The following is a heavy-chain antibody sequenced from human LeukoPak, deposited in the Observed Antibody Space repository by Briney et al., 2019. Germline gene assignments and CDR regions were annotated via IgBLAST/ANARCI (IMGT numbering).Heavy chain of an antibody. CDR3: ARDHYDILTGYPYFDY. Sequence: ASVKVSCKASGGTFSSYAISYVRQAPGQGLEWMGGIIPIFGTANYAQKFQGRVTITTDESTSTAYMELSSLSSEDTAVYYCARDHYDILTGYPYFDYWGQGTLVTVSS. J-gene: IGHJ4*02. D-gene: IGHD3-9*01. CDR2: IIPIFGTA. V-gene: IGHV1-69*05. CDR1: GGTFSSYA.